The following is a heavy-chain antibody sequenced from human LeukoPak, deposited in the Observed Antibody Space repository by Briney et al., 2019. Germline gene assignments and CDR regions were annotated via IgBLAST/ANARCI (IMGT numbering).Heavy chain of an antibody. Sequence: GGSLRLSCAASRFTFSNYSMNWVRQAPGKGLEWVSSISSSSSYIYYADSVKGRFTISRDNARNLLSLQMNSLRAEDTAVYYCARGDPIYDFWSGGDYWGQGSLVTVSS. CDR1: RFTFSNYS. D-gene: IGHD3-3*01. CDR2: ISSSSSYI. CDR3: ARGDPIYDFWSGGDY. J-gene: IGHJ4*02. V-gene: IGHV3-21*01.